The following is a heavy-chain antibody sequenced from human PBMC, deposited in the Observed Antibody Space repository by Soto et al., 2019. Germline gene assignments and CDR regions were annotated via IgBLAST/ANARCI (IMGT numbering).Heavy chain of an antibody. D-gene: IGHD3-3*01. J-gene: IGHJ4*02. Sequence: GGSLRLSCAASGFTFSSYGMHWVRQAPGKGLEWVAVISYDGSNKYYADSVKGRFTISRDNSKNTLYLQMNSLRAEDTAVYYCEKHLYSDFWSGYPTTYWGMGTLVTVSS. CDR3: EKHLYSDFWSGYPTTY. V-gene: IGHV3-30*18. CDR2: ISYDGSNK. CDR1: GFTFSSYG.